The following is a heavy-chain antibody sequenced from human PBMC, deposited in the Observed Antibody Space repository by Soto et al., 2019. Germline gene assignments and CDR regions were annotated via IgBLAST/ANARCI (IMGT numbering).Heavy chain of an antibody. J-gene: IGHJ4*02. CDR2: IYYSGST. D-gene: IGHD5-18*01. CDR1: GGSISSGGYY. Sequence: TSETLSLTCTVFGGSISSGGYYWSWIRQHPGKGLEWIGYIYYSGSTYCNPSLKSRVTISVDTSKNQFSLKLSSVTAADTAVYYCARHSGLQLWLSFDYWGQGSLVTVSS. CDR3: ARHSGLQLWLSFDY. V-gene: IGHV4-31*03.